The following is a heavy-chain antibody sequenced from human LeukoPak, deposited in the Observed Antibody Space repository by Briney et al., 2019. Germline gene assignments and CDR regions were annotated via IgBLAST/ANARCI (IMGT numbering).Heavy chain of an antibody. D-gene: IGHD3-22*01. CDR3: ARFGSVDDSSGYYLDY. CDR2: IYTSGST. Sequence: SETLSLTCTVSGGSISSYYWSWIRQPAGKGLEWIGRIYTSGSTNYNPSLKSRVTMSVDTSKNQFSLKLSSVTAADTAVYYCARFGSVDDSSGYYLDYWGQGTLVTVSS. CDR1: GGSISSYY. J-gene: IGHJ4*02. V-gene: IGHV4-4*07.